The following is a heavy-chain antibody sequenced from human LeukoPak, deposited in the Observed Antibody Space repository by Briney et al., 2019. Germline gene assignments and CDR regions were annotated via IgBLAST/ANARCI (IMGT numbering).Heavy chain of an antibody. CDR3: ARSYSSGWKPFDY. CDR1: GYSFTTYW. V-gene: IGHV5-51*01. CDR2: IYDSDI. J-gene: IGHJ4*02. Sequence: LGEFLKISCKGFGYSFTTYWIGWVRQMPGKGLEWMGIIYDSDIRCSASFQGQVTISVDKSISTAYLQWSSLKASDTAMYYCARSYSSGWKPFDYWGQGTLVTVSS. D-gene: IGHD6-19*01.